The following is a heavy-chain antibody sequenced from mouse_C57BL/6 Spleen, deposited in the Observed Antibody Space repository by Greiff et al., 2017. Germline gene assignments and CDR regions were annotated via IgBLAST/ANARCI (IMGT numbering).Heavy chain of an antibody. D-gene: IGHD1-1*01. CDR2: IYPGDGDT. V-gene: IGHV1-82*01. CDR1: GYAFSSSW. J-gene: IGHJ4*01. Sequence: VKLQESGPELVKPGASVKISCKASGYAFSSSWMNWVKQRPGKGLEWIGRIYPGDGDTNYNGKFKGKATLTADKSSSTAYMQLSSLTSEDSAVYFCARRGDYYGSRDAMDYWGQGTSVAVSS. CDR3: ARRGDYYGSRDAMDY.